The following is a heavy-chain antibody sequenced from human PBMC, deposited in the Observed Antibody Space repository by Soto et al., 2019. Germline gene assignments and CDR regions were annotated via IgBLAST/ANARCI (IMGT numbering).Heavy chain of an antibody. D-gene: IGHD2-2*01. CDR1: GGSISSGGYY. CDR3: ARGGRCGSSASCDDQGFDY. Sequence: QVQLQESGPGLVKPSQTLSLTCTVSGGSISSGGYYWSWIRQHPGKGLEWIGYIYYSGSTYYNPSLKSRVTISVDTSKNQSSLKLRSVTAADTAVYYCARGGRCGSSASCDDQGFDYWGEGTLVVVSS. J-gene: IGHJ4*02. CDR2: IYYSGST. V-gene: IGHV4-31*03.